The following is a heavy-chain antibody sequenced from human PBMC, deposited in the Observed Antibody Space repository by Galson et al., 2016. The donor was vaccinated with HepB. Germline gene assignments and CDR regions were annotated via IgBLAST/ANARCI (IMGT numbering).Heavy chain of an antibody. CDR2: TSGYNGNT. CDR3: AVMAVAGYDY. CDR1: GFNFTNYY. Sequence: SVKVSCKASGFNFTNYYIHWVRQAPGEGLEWMGWTSGYNGNTNYAQKLQGRVTMTTDTSTNTAYMELRSLRYADTAVYYCAVMAVAGYDYWGQGTLVTVSS. J-gene: IGHJ4*02. D-gene: IGHD6-19*01. V-gene: IGHV1-18*01.